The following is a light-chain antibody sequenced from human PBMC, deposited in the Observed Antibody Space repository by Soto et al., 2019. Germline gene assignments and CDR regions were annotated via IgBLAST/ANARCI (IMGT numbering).Light chain of an antibody. CDR3: QHYRTS. V-gene: IGKV3-20*01. Sequence: EIVLTQSPGTLSLSPGESVTLSCRASQSVSSSYLAWYQQKPGQAPRLLIYGASSRATGIPDRFSGSGSGTDFTLTITRLEPEDFAAYYCQHYRTSFGGGTKVEIK. CDR2: GAS. CDR1: QSVSSSY. J-gene: IGKJ4*01.